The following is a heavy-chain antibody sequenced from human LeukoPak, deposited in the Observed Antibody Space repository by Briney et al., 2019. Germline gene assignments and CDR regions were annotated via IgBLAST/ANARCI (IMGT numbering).Heavy chain of an antibody. D-gene: IGHD6-6*01. CDR2: INHSGST. Sequence: ASETLSLTCAVYGGSFSGYYWSWIRQPPGKGLEWIGEINHSGSTNYNPSLKSRVTISVDTSKNQFSLKLSSVTAADTAVYYCAREAARRGGPGGVDYWGQGTLVTVSS. V-gene: IGHV4-34*01. J-gene: IGHJ4*02. CDR3: AREAARRGGPGGVDY. CDR1: GGSFSGYY.